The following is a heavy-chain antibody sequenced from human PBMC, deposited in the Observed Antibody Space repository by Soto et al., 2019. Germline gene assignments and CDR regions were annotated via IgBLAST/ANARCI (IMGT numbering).Heavy chain of an antibody. J-gene: IGHJ4*01. V-gene: IGHV1-18*01. CDR2: ISPYKGNT. CDR1: GYTFSSIG. Sequence: ASVKVSCKASGYTFSSIGISWLRQAHGQGLEWRGWISPYKGNTHYAQGLQGRVTMNTAQSTRKAHRELMSLRSEDRAVYYGARDLDASGTYYTGYWG. CDR3: ARDLDASGTYYTGY. D-gene: IGHD3-10*01.